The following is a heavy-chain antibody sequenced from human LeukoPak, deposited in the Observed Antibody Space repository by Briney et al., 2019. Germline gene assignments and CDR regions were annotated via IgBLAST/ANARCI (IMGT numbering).Heavy chain of an antibody. V-gene: IGHV3-74*01. J-gene: IGHJ4*02. CDR3: GRDLGGRSGL. D-gene: IGHD1-26*01. CDR2: VNEDGSIT. CDR1: GFTFRTYW. Sequence: GGSLRLSCAVSGFTFRTYWMHWVRQVPGKGLVWVSRVNEDGSITNYADSVTGRFRISRDNAENTLYLQMNSLRAEDTAVYYCGRDLGGRSGLWGQGTLVTVSS.